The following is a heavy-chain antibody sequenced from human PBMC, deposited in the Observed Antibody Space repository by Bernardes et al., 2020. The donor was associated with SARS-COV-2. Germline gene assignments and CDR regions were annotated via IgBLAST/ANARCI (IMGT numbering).Heavy chain of an antibody. CDR1: GFTFNTYG. V-gene: IGHV3-30*18. J-gene: IGHJ4*02. Sequence: SLSHSCAASGFTFNTYGMHWVRQAPGQGLEWVAFISYEGSKKSYLDSLKGRFTIYRDSSKNTLYLQMNSLRDDDTAVYYCVKRRAIFELWAGNFDYWGQGTLVTVSS. CDR3: VKRRAIFELWAGNFDY. CDR2: ISYEGSKK. D-gene: IGHD5-18*01.